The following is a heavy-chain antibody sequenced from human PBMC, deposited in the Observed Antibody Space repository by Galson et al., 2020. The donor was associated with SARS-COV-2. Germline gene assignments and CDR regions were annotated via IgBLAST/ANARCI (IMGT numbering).Heavy chain of an antibody. V-gene: IGHV1-18*04. D-gene: IGHD3-10*01. J-gene: IGHJ6*02. Sequence: ASVKVSCKASGYTFTRNGITWVRQPPGQGLEWMGWISGYTGKTNYAQKVQGRVTMTTETATSTAYMELRDLISKDTAVYYCARGEFGEFMDVWGQGTTVTVS. CDR3: ARGEFGEFMDV. CDR1: GYTFTRNG. CDR2: ISGYTGKT.